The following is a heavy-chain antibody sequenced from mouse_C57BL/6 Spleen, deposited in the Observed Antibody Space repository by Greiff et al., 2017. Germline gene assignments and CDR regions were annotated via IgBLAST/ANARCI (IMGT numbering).Heavy chain of an antibody. CDR1: GFTFSAYG. J-gene: IGHJ4*01. CDR3: ARVGYYGSEGYYYAMDY. D-gene: IGHD1-1*01. V-gene: IGHV5-17*01. CDR2: LSSGSSTI. Sequence: EVKLVESGGGLVKPGGSLTLSCAASGFTFSAYGMHWVRQAPEKGLEWVAYLSSGSSTIYYADTVKCRFTISRDDAKNTLFLQMTSLRSEDTAMYYCARVGYYGSEGYYYAMDYWGQGTSVTVSS.